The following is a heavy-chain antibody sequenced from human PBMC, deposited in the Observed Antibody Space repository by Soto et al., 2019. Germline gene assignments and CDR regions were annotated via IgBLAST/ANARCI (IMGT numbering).Heavy chain of an antibody. Sequence: QVQLVQSGAEAMQPGASVKVSCKASGFGFTSYFMHWVRQAPGQGPEWMGVINLLGGSPDYAQKFQGRGSMARDTATSTVVRELSSLRSEDTAVYYGARRTMPGTSLPGFWGQGTLGTVSS. CDR3: ARRTMPGTSLPGF. CDR2: INLLGGSP. D-gene: IGHD6-13*01. CDR1: GFGFTSYF. J-gene: IGHJ4*02. V-gene: IGHV1-46*03.